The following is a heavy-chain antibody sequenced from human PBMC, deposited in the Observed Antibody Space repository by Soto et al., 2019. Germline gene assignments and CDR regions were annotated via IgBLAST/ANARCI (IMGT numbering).Heavy chain of an antibody. CDR2: IYYSGST. J-gene: IGHJ5*02. V-gene: IGHV4-59*08. D-gene: IGHD2-15*01. Sequence: SETLSLTCTVSGGSISSYYWSWIRQPPGKGLEWIGYIYYSGSTNYNPSLKSRVTISVDTSKNQFSLKLSSVTAADTAVYYCARNIGLGAHSVLDPCRRGTPVTVSS. CDR1: GGSISSYY. CDR3: ARNIGLGAHSVLDP.